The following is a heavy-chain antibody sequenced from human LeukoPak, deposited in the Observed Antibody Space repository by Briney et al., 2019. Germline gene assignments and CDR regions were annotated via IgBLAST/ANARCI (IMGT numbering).Heavy chain of an antibody. D-gene: IGHD2-21*01. J-gene: IGHJ5*02. V-gene: IGHV3-7*03. Sequence: GGSLRLSCAASGFTFSNYWMSWVRQAPGTGLEWVANIKEDGSEKYYVDSVKGRFTVSRDNAKNSLFLQLNSLRVEDTAVYYCATYRATSWGQGALVTVSS. CDR3: ATYRATS. CDR1: GFTFSNYW. CDR2: IKEDGSEK.